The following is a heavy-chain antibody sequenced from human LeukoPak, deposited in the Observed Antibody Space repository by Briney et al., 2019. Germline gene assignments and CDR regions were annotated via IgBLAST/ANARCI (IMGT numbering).Heavy chain of an antibody. D-gene: IGHD3-9*01. V-gene: IGHV3-23*01. CDR2: ISGSGGST. J-gene: IGHJ4*02. CDR1: GFTFSSYA. CDR3: VRDNLRYFDY. Sequence: PGGSLRLSRAASGFTFSSYAMSWVRQAPGKGLEWVSTISGSGGSTYYADSVKGRFTISRDNAKTSLYLQMNSLRVEDTAVYYCVRDNLRYFDYWGQGTLVTVSS.